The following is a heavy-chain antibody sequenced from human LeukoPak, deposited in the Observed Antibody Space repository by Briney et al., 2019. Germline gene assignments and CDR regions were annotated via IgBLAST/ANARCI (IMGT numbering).Heavy chain of an antibody. V-gene: IGHV3-48*03. Sequence: GGSLRLSCAASGFTFSSYEMNWVRQAPGKGLEWVSYISSSGSTIYYADSVKGRFTISRDNAKNSLYLQMNSLRAEDTAVYYCARADAAAASVLDVDYWGQGTQVTVSS. J-gene: IGHJ4*02. CDR3: ARADAAAASVLDVDY. CDR2: ISSSGSTI. CDR1: GFTFSSYE. D-gene: IGHD2-15*01.